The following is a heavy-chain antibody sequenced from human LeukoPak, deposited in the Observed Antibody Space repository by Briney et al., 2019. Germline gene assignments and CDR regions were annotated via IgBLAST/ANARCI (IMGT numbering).Heavy chain of an antibody. D-gene: IGHD3/OR15-3a*01. CDR3: ARGGLPRENWFDP. CDR2: IYTTGST. J-gene: IGHJ5*02. Sequence: SETLSLTCTVSDGSIRTYYWSWIRQPAGKGLEWIGRIYTTGSTNYNPSLKSRVTMSVDTSKNQFSLKLTSVTAADTAVYYCARGGLPRENWFDPWGQGTLVTVSS. V-gene: IGHV4-4*07. CDR1: DGSIRTYY.